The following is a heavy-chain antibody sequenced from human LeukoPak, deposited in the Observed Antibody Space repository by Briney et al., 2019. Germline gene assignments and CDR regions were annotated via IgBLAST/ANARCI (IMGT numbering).Heavy chain of an antibody. D-gene: IGHD1-26*01. J-gene: IGHJ6*02. CDR3: TTDAGATLDGMDV. Sequence: ASVKVSCKASGGSFSSYVITWVRQAPGQGLEWMGRIIPILGVSNFAQKFQGRVTITAEKSTNTAHMELSRLESGDTAVYYCTTDAGATLDGMDVWGQGTTVTVSS. CDR1: GGSFSSYV. CDR2: IIPILGVS. V-gene: IGHV1-69*04.